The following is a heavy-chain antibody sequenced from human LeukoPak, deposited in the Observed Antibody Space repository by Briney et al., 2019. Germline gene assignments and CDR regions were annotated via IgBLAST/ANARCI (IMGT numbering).Heavy chain of an antibody. Sequence: ASVKVSCKASGYTFTNYGINWVRQAPGQGLEWMGWISVYNGNTKYAQNLQGRLTMTTDTSTSTAYMELRNLRSDDTAVYYCARDPYDFLTGRYSGSGGDYWGQGTLVTVSS. CDR3: ARDPYDFLTGRYSGSGGDY. CDR1: GYTFTNYG. CDR2: ISVYNGNT. J-gene: IGHJ4*02. V-gene: IGHV1-18*01. D-gene: IGHD3-9*01.